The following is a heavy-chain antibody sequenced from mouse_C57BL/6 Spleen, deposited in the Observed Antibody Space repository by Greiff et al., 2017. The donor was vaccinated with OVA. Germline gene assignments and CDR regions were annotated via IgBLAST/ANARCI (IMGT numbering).Heavy chain of an antibody. CDR1: GFTFSSYA. J-gene: IGHJ1*03. CDR2: ISDGGSYT. V-gene: IGHV5-4*01. D-gene: IGHD2-5*01. Sequence: DVKLVESGGGLVKPGGSLKLSCAASGFTFSSYAMSWVRQTPENRLEWVATISDGGSYTYYPDNVKGRFTISRDNDKNNLYLQMSHLKSEDTAMYYCARDYSNGWYFDVGGTGTTVTVS. CDR3: ARDYSNGWYFDV.